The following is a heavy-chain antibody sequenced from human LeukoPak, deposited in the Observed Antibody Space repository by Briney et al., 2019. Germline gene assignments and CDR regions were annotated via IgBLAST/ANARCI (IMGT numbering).Heavy chain of an antibody. Sequence: PSETLSLTCTDSGGSISSSSYYWGWIRQPPGKGLEWIGSIYYSGSTNYNPSLKSRVTISVDTSKNQFSLKLSSVTAADTAVYYCATDGRYVAVRNYWGQGTLVTVSS. CDR1: GGSISSSSYY. J-gene: IGHJ4*02. CDR2: IYYSGST. CDR3: ATDGRYVAVRNY. D-gene: IGHD6-19*01. V-gene: IGHV4-39*02.